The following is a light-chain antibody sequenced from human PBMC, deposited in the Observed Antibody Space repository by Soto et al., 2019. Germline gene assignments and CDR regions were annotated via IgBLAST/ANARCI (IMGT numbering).Light chain of an antibody. Sequence: DIQMTQSPSSLSASVGDRVTITCRASQSISSYLNWYQQKPGKAPKLLIYAASSLQSGVPSRFSGSGSGTEFARTSSSLQPEDFATYYCQQSYSTPLTFGGGTKVEIK. V-gene: IGKV1-39*01. CDR3: QQSYSTPLT. J-gene: IGKJ4*01. CDR1: QSISSY. CDR2: AAS.